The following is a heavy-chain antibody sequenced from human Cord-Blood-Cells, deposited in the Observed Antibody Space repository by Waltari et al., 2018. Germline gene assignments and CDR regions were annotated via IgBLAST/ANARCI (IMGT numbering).Heavy chain of an antibody. CDR1: GYTFTGYY. CDR2: INPNSGGT. CDR3: AREGCTNGVCWVNAFDI. J-gene: IGHJ3*02. V-gene: IGHV1-2*02. Sequence: QVQLVKSGAEVKKPGASVKVSCKPSGYTFTGYYMHWLRQAPGQGLEWMGWINPNSGGTNYAQKFQGRVTMTRDTSISTAYMELSRLRSDDTAVYYCAREGCTNGVCWVNAFDIWGQGTMVTVSS. D-gene: IGHD2-8*01.